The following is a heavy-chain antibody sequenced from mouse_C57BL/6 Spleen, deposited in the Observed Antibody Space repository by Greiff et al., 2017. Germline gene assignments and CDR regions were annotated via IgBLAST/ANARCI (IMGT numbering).Heavy chain of an antibody. CDR1: GFTFSSYA. CDR2: ISSGGDYI. Sequence: EVKLVESGEGLVKPGGSLKLSCAASGFTFSSYAMSWVRQTPEKRLEWVAYISSGGDYIYYADTVKGRFTISRDNARNTLYLQMSSLKSEDTALYYCTRSSITTVVADAMDYWGQGTSVTVSS. J-gene: IGHJ4*01. CDR3: TRSSITTVVADAMDY. D-gene: IGHD1-1*01. V-gene: IGHV5-9-1*02.